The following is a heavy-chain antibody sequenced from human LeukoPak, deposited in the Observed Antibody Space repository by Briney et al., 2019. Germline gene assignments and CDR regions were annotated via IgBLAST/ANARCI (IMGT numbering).Heavy chain of an antibody. CDR2: IKTDGSIT. V-gene: IGHV3-74*01. Sequence: GGSLRLSCAGSGFSLNSYWMHWVRHAPGKGLEWVSGIKTDGSITTYADSVRGRFTISRDNDKNTLYLQMISLRAEDTAVYYYARDPRISTVLTPFDYWGQGTLVTVSS. CDR1: GFSLNSYW. CDR3: ARDPRISTVLTPFDY. J-gene: IGHJ4*02. D-gene: IGHD4-17*01.